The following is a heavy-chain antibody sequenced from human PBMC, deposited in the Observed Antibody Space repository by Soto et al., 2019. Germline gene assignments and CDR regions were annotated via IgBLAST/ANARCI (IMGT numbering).Heavy chain of an antibody. D-gene: IGHD3-3*01. CDR1: GYTFTSYG. V-gene: IGHV1-18*04. J-gene: IGHJ6*02. CDR2: ISAYNGNT. Sequence: ASVKVSCKASGYTFTSYGISWVRQAPGQGLEWMGWISAYNGNTNYAQKLQGRVTMTTDTPTSTAYMELRSLRSDDTAVYYCARRAGLSYDFWSGYDNYYYGMDVWGQGTTVTVSS. CDR3: ARRAGLSYDFWSGYDNYYYGMDV.